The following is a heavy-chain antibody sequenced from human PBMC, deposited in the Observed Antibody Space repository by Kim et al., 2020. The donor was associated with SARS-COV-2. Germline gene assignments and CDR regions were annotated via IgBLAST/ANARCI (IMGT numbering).Heavy chain of an antibody. CDR2: INPSGGST. J-gene: IGHJ6*02. CDR1: GYTFTSYY. Sequence: ASVKVSCKASGYTFTSYYMHWVRQAPGQGLEWMGIINPSGGSTSYAQKFQGRVTMTRDTSTSTVYMELSSLRSEDTAVYYCASPRGSSSYCYYGMDVWGQGTTVTVS. D-gene: IGHD6-6*01. V-gene: IGHV1-46*01. CDR3: ASPRGSSSYCYYGMDV.